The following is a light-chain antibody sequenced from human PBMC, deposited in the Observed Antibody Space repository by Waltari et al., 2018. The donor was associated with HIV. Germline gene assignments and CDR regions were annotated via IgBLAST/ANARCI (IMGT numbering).Light chain of an antibody. CDR1: KSNIGAGYA. CDR2: GNN. V-gene: IGLV1-40*01. J-gene: IGLJ1*01. Sequence: QSVLTQPPSLSGAPGQRVTISCTGSKSNIGAGYAVHWYQQVPGTAPKLLIYGNNNRPSGVPERFSGAKSDTSASLAITGLQAEDEADYYCQSWGDSLSGYVFGTGSKVTVL. CDR3: QSWGDSLSGYV.